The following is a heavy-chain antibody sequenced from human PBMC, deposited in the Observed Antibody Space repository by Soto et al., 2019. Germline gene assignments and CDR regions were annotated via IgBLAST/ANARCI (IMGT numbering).Heavy chain of an antibody. CDR3: ARDGSPARYSSSGYYFDY. J-gene: IGHJ4*02. V-gene: IGHV3-30-3*01. Sequence: GGSLRLSCAASGFTFSSYAMHWVRQAPGEGLEWVAVISYDGSNKYYADSVKGRFTISRDNSKNTLYLQMNSLRAEDTAVYYCARDGSPARYSSSGYYFDYWGQGTLVTVS. CDR2: ISYDGSNK. D-gene: IGHD6-13*01. CDR1: GFTFSSYA.